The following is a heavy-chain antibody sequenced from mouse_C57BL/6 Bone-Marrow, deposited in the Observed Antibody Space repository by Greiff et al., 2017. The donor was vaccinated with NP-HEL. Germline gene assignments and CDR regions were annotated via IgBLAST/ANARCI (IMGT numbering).Heavy chain of an antibody. CDR2: ISHKANGYTI. V-gene: IGHV7-3*01. Sequence: EVKLVESGGGLVQPGGSLSLSCAASGFTFTDYYMSWVRQPPGKALEWVGFISHKANGYTIEYSASVKGRLTVSRDTSQGFLYLHILALSAEDSATYYFARSIYYDYADDPFYGMDYGGQGTSVTVSA. J-gene: IGHJ4*01. CDR1: GFTFTDYY. CDR3: ARSIYYDYADDPFYGMDY. D-gene: IGHD2-4*01.